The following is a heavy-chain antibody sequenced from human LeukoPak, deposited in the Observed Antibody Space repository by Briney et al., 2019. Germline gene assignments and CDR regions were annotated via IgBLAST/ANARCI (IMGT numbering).Heavy chain of an antibody. D-gene: IGHD3-22*01. Sequence: GGSLRLSCAASGFTFSSYAMHWVRQAPGKGLEWVAVVSYDGSNKYYADSVKGRFTISRDNSKNTLYLQMNSLRAEDTAVYYCARSSGYYKHFDYWGQGTLVTVSS. CDR1: GFTFSSYA. V-gene: IGHV3-30-3*01. CDR3: ARSSGYYKHFDY. CDR2: VSYDGSNK. J-gene: IGHJ4*02.